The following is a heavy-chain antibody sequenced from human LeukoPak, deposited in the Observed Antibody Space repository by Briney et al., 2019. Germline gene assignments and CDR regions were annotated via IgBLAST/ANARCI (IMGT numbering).Heavy chain of an antibody. CDR3: ARGGVVVAATPFDY. V-gene: IGHV4-34*01. CDR2: INHSGST. Sequence: SETLSLTCTVSGGSISSYYWSWIRQPPGKGLEWIGEINHSGSTNYNPSLKSRVTISVDTSKNQFSLKLSSVTAADTAVYYCARGGVVVAATPFDYWGQGTLVTVSS. D-gene: IGHD2-15*01. J-gene: IGHJ4*02. CDR1: GGSISSYY.